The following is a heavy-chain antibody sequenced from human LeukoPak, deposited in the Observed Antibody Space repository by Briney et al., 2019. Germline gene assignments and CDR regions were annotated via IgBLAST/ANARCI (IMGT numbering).Heavy chain of an antibody. CDR2: INTNTGNP. CDR3: ARDQSSSWTHYYYMDV. Sequence: ASVKVSCKASGYTFTTYAMNWVRQAPGQGLEWMGWINTNTGNPTYAQGFTGRFVFSLDTSVSTAYLQISSLKAEDTAVYYCARDQSSSWTHYYYMDVWGKGTTVTISS. J-gene: IGHJ6*03. V-gene: IGHV7-4-1*02. CDR1: GYTFTTYA. D-gene: IGHD6-13*01.